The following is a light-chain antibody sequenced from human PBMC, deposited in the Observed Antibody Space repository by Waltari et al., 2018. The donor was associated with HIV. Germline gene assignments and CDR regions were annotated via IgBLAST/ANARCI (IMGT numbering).Light chain of an antibody. CDR1: SSNIGRHY. Sequence: SVLTQPPSASGPPGQTLPIYCCGSSSNIGRHYLSWYQKLPGTAPQLLMHRKHQPPSGVPDRFSDSTSGTSASLAISGLRSEDEADYYCATWDDSLSGVLFGGGTKLTVL. CDR3: ATWDDSLSGVL. V-gene: IGLV1-47*01. J-gene: IGLJ2*01. CDR2: RKH.